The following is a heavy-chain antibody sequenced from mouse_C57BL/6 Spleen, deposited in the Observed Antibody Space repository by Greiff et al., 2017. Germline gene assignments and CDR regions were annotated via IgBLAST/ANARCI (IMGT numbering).Heavy chain of an antibody. CDR3: ARTLITTVVATSYWYFDV. CDR1: GYTFTSYW. D-gene: IGHD1-1*01. Sequence: VQLQQPGAELVKPGASVKLSCKASGYTFTSYWMHWVKQRPGRGLEWIGRIDPNSGGTKYNEKFKSKATLTVDKPSSTAYMQLSSLTSEDSAVYYCARTLITTVVATSYWYFDVWGTGTTVTVSS. V-gene: IGHV1-72*01. CDR2: IDPNSGGT. J-gene: IGHJ1*03.